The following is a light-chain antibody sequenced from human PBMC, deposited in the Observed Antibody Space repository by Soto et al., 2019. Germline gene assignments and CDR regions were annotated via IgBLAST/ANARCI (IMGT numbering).Light chain of an antibody. CDR2: AAS. J-gene: IGKJ4*01. Sequence: DIQLTQSPSFLSASVGDRVTITCRASQGISTFLAWYQQKPGKAPKLLIYAASILQSGVPSRFRGSASGTDFALTISRLQPEDFATYFCQQLNSYPLTFGGGTKLDIK. V-gene: IGKV1-9*01. CDR1: QGISTF. CDR3: QQLNSYPLT.